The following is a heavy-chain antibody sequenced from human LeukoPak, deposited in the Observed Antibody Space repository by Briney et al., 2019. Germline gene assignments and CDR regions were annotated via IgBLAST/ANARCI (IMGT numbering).Heavy chain of an antibody. V-gene: IGHV1-46*01. CDR1: GYTFTSYY. CDR3: ARDGLYYYDSSGYLPEGFYFDY. D-gene: IGHD3-22*01. J-gene: IGHJ4*02. Sequence: ASVEVSCKASGYTFTSYYMHWVRQAPGQGLEWMGIINPSGGSTSYAQKFQGRVTMTRDTSTSTVYMELSSLRSEDTAVYYCARDGLYYYDSSGYLPEGFYFDYWGQGTLVTVSS. CDR2: INPSGGST.